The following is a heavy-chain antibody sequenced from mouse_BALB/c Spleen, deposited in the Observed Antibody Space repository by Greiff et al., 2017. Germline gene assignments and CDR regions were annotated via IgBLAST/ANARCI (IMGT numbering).Heavy chain of an antibody. CDR3: VRDYYYGSKGNAMDY. D-gene: IGHD1-1*01. Sequence: VMLVESGPGLVAPSLSLSITCTVSGFSLTSYDISWIRQPPGKGLEWLGVIWTGGGTNYNSAFMSRLSISKDNSKSQVFLKMNSLQTDDTAIYYCVRDYYYGSKGNAMDYWGQGTSVTGSS. CDR2: IWTGGGT. CDR1: GFSLTSYD. V-gene: IGHV2-9-2*01. J-gene: IGHJ4*01.